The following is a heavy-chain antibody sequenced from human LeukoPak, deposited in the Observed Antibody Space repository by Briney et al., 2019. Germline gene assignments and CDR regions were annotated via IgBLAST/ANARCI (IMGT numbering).Heavy chain of an antibody. Sequence: ASVKVSCKASGYTFTGYYMHWVRQAPGQGLEWMGWINPNSGGTNYAQKFQGRVTMTRDTSISTAYMELRSLRSDDTAVYYCAREGESYPDLDYWGQGTLVTVSS. D-gene: IGHD3-10*01. CDR3: AREGESYPDLDY. CDR1: GYTFTGYY. CDR2: INPNSGGT. V-gene: IGHV1-2*02. J-gene: IGHJ4*02.